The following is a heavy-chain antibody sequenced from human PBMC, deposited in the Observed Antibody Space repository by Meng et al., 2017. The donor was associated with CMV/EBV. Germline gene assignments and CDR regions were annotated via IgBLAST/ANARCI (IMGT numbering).Heavy chain of an antibody. D-gene: IGHD2-21*01. V-gene: IGHV1-18*01. J-gene: IGHJ4*01. CDR2: ISVYNGHT. CDR3: ARGVPLGIIYSFDY. Sequence: QGKVVQSGGEVKKPGASVKVSCKASGYTFTGYGISWVRQAPGQGLEWMGWISVYNGHTNFAQNLQGRVTMTTDTSTSTAYVELRSLRSDDTAIYYCARGVPLGIIYSFDYWGQGTLVTVSS. CDR1: GYTFTGYG.